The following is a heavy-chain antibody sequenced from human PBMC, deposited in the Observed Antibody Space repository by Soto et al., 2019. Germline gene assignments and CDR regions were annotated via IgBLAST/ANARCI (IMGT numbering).Heavy chain of an antibody. J-gene: IGHJ5*02. CDR2: IIPILGIA. CDR3: ARETYYDILTGYPNQNNWFDP. D-gene: IGHD3-9*01. V-gene: IGHV1-69*08. Sequence: QVQLVQSGAEVKKPGSSVKVSCKASGGTFSSYTISWVRQAPGQGLEWMGRIIPILGIANYAQKFQGRVTITADKSTSTAYMELSSLRSEDTAVYYCARETYYDILTGYPNQNNWFDPWGQGTLVTVSS. CDR1: GGTFSSYT.